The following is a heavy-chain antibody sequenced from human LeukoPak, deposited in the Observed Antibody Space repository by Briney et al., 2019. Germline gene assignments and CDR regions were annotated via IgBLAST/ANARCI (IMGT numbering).Heavy chain of an antibody. CDR2: IYYSGST. J-gene: IGHJ4*02. D-gene: IGHD3-22*01. CDR3: ARYYYDSTAYYFDY. V-gene: IGHV4-59*01. CDR1: GGSISSYY. Sequence: SETLSLTCTVSGGSISSYYWSWIRQPPGKGLEWIGYIYYSGSTNYNPSLKSRGTISVDTSKNQFSLKLSSVTAADTAVYYCARYYYDSTAYYFDYWGQGTLVTVSS.